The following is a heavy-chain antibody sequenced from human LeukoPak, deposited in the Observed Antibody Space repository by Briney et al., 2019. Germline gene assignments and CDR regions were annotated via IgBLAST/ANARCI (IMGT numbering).Heavy chain of an antibody. J-gene: IGHJ4*02. Sequence: SETLSLTCTVSGGSISSSSYYWGWIRQPPGKGLEWIGSIYYSGSTYYNPSLKSRVTISVDTSKNQFSLKLSSVTAADTAVYYCARGTGLVDYRGQGTLVTVSS. V-gene: IGHV4-39*07. CDR1: GGSISSSSYY. CDR3: ARGTGLVDY. D-gene: IGHD3/OR15-3a*01. CDR2: IYYSGST.